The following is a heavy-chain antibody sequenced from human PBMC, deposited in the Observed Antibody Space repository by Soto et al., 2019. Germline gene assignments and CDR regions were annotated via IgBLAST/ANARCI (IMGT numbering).Heavy chain of an antibody. J-gene: IGHJ5*02. D-gene: IGHD3-10*01. CDR3: VRAQRVRGFYNWFDP. Sequence: ASVKVSCKASGYTFTSYDINWVRQATGQGLEWMGWMNPNSGNTGYAQKFQGRVTMTRNTSISTAYMELSSLRSEDTAVYYCVRAQRVRGFYNWFDPWGQGTLVTVSS. CDR1: GYTFTSYD. V-gene: IGHV1-8*01. CDR2: MNPNSGNT.